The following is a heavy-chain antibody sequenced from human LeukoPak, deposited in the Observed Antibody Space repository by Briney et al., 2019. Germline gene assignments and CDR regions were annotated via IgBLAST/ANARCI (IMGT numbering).Heavy chain of an antibody. D-gene: IGHD3-22*01. J-gene: IGHJ4*02. Sequence: SETLSLTCVVYGGSFSGYYWGWIRQPPGKGLEWIGSIYHSGSTYYNPSLKSRVTISVDTSKNQFSLKLSSVTAADTAVYYCARFKKTSYYYDSSARSRYYFDYWGQGTLVTVSS. V-gene: IGHV4-38-2*01. CDR2: IYHSGST. CDR1: GGSFSGYY. CDR3: ARFKKTSYYYDSSARSRYYFDY.